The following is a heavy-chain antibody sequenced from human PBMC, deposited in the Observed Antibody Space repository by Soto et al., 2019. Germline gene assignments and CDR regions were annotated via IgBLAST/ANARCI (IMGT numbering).Heavy chain of an antibody. J-gene: IGHJ6*02. D-gene: IGHD2-2*02. CDR3: ASGRPSSSSNCYSCDAMDV. CDR2: INSDGSST. CDR1: GFTFSSYW. V-gene: IGHV3-74*01. Sequence: GGSLRLSCAASGFTFSSYWMHWVRQVPGKGLVWVSRINSDGSSTSYADSVKGRFTISRDNAKNTLYLQMNSLRAEDTAVYYCASGRPSSSSNCYSCDAMDVWGQGTTVTVA.